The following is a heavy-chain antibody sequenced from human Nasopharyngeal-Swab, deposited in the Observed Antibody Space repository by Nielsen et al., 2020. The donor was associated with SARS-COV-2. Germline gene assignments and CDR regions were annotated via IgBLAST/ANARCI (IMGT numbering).Heavy chain of an antibody. J-gene: IGHJ5*02. CDR1: GGSFSGYY. V-gene: IGHV4-34*01. CDR2: INHSGST. CDR3: ARMIVGAPRWFDP. D-gene: IGHD1-26*01. Sequence: SETLSLTCAVYGGSFSGYYWSWIRQPPGKGLEWIGEINHSGSTNYNPSLKSRVTISVDTSKNQFSLKLSSVTAADTAVHYCARMIVGAPRWFDPWGQGTLVTVSS.